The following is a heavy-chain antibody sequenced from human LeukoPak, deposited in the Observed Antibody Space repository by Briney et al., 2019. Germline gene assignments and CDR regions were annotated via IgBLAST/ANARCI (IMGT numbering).Heavy chain of an antibody. Sequence: SETLSLTCSVSGYSISSAYYWGWIRQPPGKGLEWIGSIYHSGSTYYNPSLKSRVIISVDMSKSQFSLKLRSVTAADTAVYYCARARTYSSGWQPFDYWGQGTLVTVSS. CDR3: ARARTYSSGWQPFDY. D-gene: IGHD6-19*01. J-gene: IGHJ4*02. V-gene: IGHV4-38-2*02. CDR1: GYSISSAYY. CDR2: IYHSGST.